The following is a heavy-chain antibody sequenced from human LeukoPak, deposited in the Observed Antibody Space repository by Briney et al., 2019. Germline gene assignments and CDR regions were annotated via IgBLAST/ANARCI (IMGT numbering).Heavy chain of an antibody. CDR3: AQVTMIVDLTQYSFDS. CDR1: GFSLSSHSY. D-gene: IGHD3-22*01. V-gene: IGHV4-38-2*01. J-gene: IGHJ4*02. Sequence: SETLSLTCAVSGFSLSSHSYWGWVRQPPGKGLEWIGSTYQSGDTYYNPSLKSRVSISIDTSGNQFSLRLTSVTAADTAFYYCAQVTMIVDLTQYSFDSWGQGTLVTVSS. CDR2: TYQSGDT.